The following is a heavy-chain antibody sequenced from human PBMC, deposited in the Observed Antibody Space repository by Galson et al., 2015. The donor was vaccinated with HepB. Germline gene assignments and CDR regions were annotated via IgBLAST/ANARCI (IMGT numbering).Heavy chain of an antibody. CDR3: AGTGARTPRSYRNYYSYYGMDV. Sequence: SETLSLTCAVYDGSLTICYWSWIRQSAGKGLEWIGEINHSGSTHYNPSLKSRVSVSEDTSKNEVSLRLTSATAADTAVYYCAGTGARTPRSYRNYYSYYGMDVWGQGTTVTVS. CDR2: INHSGST. V-gene: IGHV4-34*01. J-gene: IGHJ6*02. D-gene: IGHD3-10*01. CDR1: DGSLTICY.